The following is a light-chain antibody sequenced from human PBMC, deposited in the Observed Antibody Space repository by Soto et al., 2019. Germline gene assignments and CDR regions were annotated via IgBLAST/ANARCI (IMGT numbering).Light chain of an antibody. CDR1: QSISSW. Sequence: DIQMTQSPSTLSASVGDRVTITCRASQSISSWLAWYQQKPGKAPKLLIYDASSLESGVPSRFSGSGSGTEFTLTISCLQPDDFATYYCQQYNSYQWTFGQGTKVDIK. CDR3: QQYNSYQWT. J-gene: IGKJ1*01. V-gene: IGKV1-5*01. CDR2: DAS.